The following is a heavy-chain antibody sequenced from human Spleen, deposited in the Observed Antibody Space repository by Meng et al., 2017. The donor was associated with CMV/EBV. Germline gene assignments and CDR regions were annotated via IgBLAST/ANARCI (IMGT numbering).Heavy chain of an antibody. J-gene: IGHJ4*02. Sequence: GGCLRLSCAASGFTVSSDYMSWVRQAPGKGLEWVSVIYSGGGTYYADSVKGRFTISRDNSKNTVFLQMNNLRPDDTAVYFCARDLGYSSDSGYWGQGTLVTVSS. V-gene: IGHV3-66*02. D-gene: IGHD6-19*01. CDR1: GFTVSSDY. CDR2: IYSGGGT. CDR3: ARDLGYSSDSGY.